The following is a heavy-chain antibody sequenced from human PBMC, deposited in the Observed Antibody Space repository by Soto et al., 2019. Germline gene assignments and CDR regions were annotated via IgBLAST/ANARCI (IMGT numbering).Heavy chain of an antibody. CDR2: ISGSGVST. J-gene: IGHJ6*02. D-gene: IGHD2-21*02. CDR3: AKLNPGDCYSECSV. V-gene: IGHV3-23*01. CDR1: GFTFSSYA. Sequence: EVQLLESGGGLVQPGGSLRLSCAASGFTFSSYAMSWVRQAPGKGLEWVSAISGSGVSTYYADSVKGRFTISRDNSQNTVYLQMNSLRASDTAIYYCAKLNPGDCYSECSVWGQGTTVTVSS.